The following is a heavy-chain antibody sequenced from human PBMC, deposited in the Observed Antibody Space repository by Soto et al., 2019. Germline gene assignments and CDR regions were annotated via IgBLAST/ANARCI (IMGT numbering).Heavy chain of an antibody. J-gene: IGHJ4*02. Sequence: LSLTCAVYGGSFSGYYWCWIRQPPGKGLEWIGEINHSGSTNYNPSLKSRVTISLDTSKNQFSLKLSSVTAADTAVYYCASRGLWWYIYYFDYWGQGTMVTVSS. V-gene: IGHV4-34*01. CDR2: INHSGST. CDR3: ASRGLWWYIYYFDY. D-gene: IGHD2-21*01. CDR1: GGSFSGYY.